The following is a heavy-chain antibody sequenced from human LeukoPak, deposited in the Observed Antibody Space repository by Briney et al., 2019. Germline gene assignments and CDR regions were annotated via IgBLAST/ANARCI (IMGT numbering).Heavy chain of an antibody. D-gene: IGHD6-25*01. CDR3: TRSGYYNGYDF. Sequence: PGRSLRLSCAASGFTFDDYAMHWVRQAPGKGLEWVSGISWNSGSIGYADSVKGRFTISRDNAKNTLYLEMNSLTAEDTALYYCTRSGYYNGYDFWGQGTLVTVSS. V-gene: IGHV3-9*01. CDR1: GFTFDDYA. J-gene: IGHJ4*02. CDR2: ISWNSGSI.